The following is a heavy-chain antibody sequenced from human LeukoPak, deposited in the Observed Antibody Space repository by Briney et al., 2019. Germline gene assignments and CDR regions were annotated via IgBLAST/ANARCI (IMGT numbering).Heavy chain of an antibody. D-gene: IGHD3-22*01. Sequence: ASVKVSCKASRYTFTGYPMHWVRQAPGQGLEWMGWTNPNSGGTNYTQRFQGRVTMTRDTSISTAYMELSRLRSDDTAVYYCATFYSDSSGYYFFAYWGQGTLVTVSS. CDR2: TNPNSGGT. CDR1: RYTFTGYP. CDR3: ATFYSDSSGYYFFAY. V-gene: IGHV1-2*02. J-gene: IGHJ4*02.